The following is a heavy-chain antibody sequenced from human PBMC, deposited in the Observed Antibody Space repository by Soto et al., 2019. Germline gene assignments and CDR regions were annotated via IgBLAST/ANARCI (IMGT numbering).Heavy chain of an antibody. V-gene: IGHV3-23*01. Sequence: GSLRLSCAASGFTFSGYAMSWVRQAPGKGLEWVSAISGSGGSTYYADSVKGRFTISRDNSKNTLYLQMNSLRAEDTAVYYCAKEFYDSSGYYADAFDIWGQGTMVTVSS. D-gene: IGHD3-22*01. CDR1: GFTFSGYA. CDR2: ISGSGGST. CDR3: AKEFYDSSGYYADAFDI. J-gene: IGHJ3*02.